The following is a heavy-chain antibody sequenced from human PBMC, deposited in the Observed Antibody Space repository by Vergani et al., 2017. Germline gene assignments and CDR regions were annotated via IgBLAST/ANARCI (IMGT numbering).Heavy chain of an antibody. Sequence: QVQLVESGGGVVQPGRSLRLSCAASGFTFSSYGMHWVRQAPGKGLEWVAVISYDGSNKYYADSVKGRFTISRDNSKNTLYLQMNRLRAEETAVEYCAKDGSKGDIVATIPYVDYWGQGTLVTVSS. J-gene: IGHJ4*02. CDR2: ISYDGSNK. CDR3: AKDGSKGDIVATIPYVDY. V-gene: IGHV3-30*18. D-gene: IGHD5-12*01. CDR1: GFTFSSYG.